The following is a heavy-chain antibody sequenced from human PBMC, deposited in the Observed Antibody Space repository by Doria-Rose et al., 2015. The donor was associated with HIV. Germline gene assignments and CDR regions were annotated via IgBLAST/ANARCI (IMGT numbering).Heavy chain of an antibody. D-gene: IGHD1-26*01. V-gene: IGHV3-30*02. Sequence: SYGMHWVRQAPGKGLEWVTFIRHDGSNENYADSVKGRFTISRDNSKNTLHLQMNSLRGDDTAIYYCAKDRGATFDYWGQGTLVTVS. CDR2: IRHDGSNE. J-gene: IGHJ4*02. CDR3: AKDRGATFDY. CDR1: SYG.